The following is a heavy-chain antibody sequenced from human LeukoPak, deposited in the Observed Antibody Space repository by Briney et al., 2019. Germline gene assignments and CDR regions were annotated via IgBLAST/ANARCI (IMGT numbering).Heavy chain of an antibody. CDR3: ARRPSWPTTSAFDI. J-gene: IGHJ3*02. Sequence: SETLSLTCAVSGASIYTVGSFWGWIRQPPGKGLEWIGSVFYSGSANYNPSLQSRVTISVDTSRNQFSLRLSSVTPADTALYYCARRPSWPTTSAFDIWGQGTLVTVSP. CDR2: VFYSGSA. CDR1: GASIYTVGSF. V-gene: IGHV4-39*01. D-gene: IGHD4-17*01.